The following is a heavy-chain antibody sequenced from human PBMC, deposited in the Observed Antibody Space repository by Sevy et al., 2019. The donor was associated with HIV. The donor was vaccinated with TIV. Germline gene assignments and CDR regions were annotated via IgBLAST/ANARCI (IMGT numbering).Heavy chain of an antibody. CDR1: GYTFTGYY. CDR2: INPNSGGT. D-gene: IGHD2-2*02. V-gene: IGHV1-2*02. CDR3: ARAPDIVVVPAAIGGNWFDP. Sequence: ASVKVSCKASGYTFTGYYMHWVRQAPGQGLEWMGWINPNSGGTNYAQKFQGRVTMTRDTSISTAYMELSRLGSDDTAVYYCARAPDIVVVPAAIGGNWFDPWGQGTLVTVS. J-gene: IGHJ5*02.